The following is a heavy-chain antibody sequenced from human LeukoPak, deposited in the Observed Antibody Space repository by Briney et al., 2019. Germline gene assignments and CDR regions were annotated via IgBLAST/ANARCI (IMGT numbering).Heavy chain of an antibody. D-gene: IGHD3-10*01. J-gene: IGHJ6*03. Sequence: PSETLSLTCAVYGGSLSGYYWSWIRQPPGKGLEWIEEINHSGSTNYNPSLKSRVTISVDTSKNQFSLKLSSVTAADTAVYYCARESYYYGSGSYYPHYYYYYYMDVWGKGTTVTISS. CDR3: ARESYYYGSGSYYPHYYYYYYMDV. CDR2: INHSGST. CDR1: GGSLSGYY. V-gene: IGHV4-34*01.